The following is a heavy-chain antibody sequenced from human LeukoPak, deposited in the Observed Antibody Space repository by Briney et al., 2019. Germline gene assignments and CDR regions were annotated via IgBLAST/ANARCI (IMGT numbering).Heavy chain of an antibody. CDR3: AKGTDVLRFLEWLLFSY. D-gene: IGHD3-3*01. CDR2: ISYDGSNK. Sequence: PGGSLRLSCAASGFTFSSYDMHWVRQAPGKGLEWVAVISYDGSNKYYADSVKGRFTISRDNSKNTLYLQMNSLRAEDTAVYYCAKGTDVLRFLEWLLFSYWGQGTLVTVSS. V-gene: IGHV3-30*18. J-gene: IGHJ4*02. CDR1: GFTFSSYD.